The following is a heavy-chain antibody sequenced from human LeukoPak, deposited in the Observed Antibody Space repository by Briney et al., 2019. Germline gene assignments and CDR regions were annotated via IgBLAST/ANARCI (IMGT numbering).Heavy chain of an antibody. D-gene: IGHD2-8*01. Sequence: GGSLRLSCAASGFTFSDYYMTWIRQAPGKGLEWLSYISNTGSTVFYADSVMGRFTVSRDNAKRSLYLQIKSLRDDDTAVYHCALGTINKDYYFGMDVWGQGASVTVSS. V-gene: IGHV3-11*01. CDR2: ISNTGSTV. CDR1: GFTFSDYY. J-gene: IGHJ6*02. CDR3: ALGTINKDYYFGMDV.